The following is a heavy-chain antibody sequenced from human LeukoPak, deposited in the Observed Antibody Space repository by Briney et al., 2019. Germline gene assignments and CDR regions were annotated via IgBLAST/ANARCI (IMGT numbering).Heavy chain of an antibody. CDR3: AREIFGVVIFDY. CDR1: GYTFTGYY. J-gene: IGHJ4*02. Sequence: ASVKVSCKASGYTFTGYYMHWVRQAPGQGLEWMGWTNPNSGGTNYAQKFQGRVTMTRDTSISTAYMELSRLRSDDTAVYYCAREIFGVVIFDYWGQGTLVTVSS. CDR2: TNPNSGGT. V-gene: IGHV1-2*02. D-gene: IGHD3-3*01.